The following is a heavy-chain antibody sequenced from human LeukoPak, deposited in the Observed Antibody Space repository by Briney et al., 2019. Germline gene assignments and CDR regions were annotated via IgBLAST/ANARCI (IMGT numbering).Heavy chain of an antibody. CDR1: GGSISGYY. CDR3: ARDRIGLLWFGELTNDAFDI. V-gene: IGHV4-4*07. CDR2: ISSSGST. J-gene: IGHJ3*02. D-gene: IGHD3-10*01. Sequence: PSETLSLTCSVSGGSISGYYWSWIRQPAGKGLECIGRISSSGSTNYNPSLKSRVTMSVDTSKNQFFLKLSSVTAADTAVYYCARDRIGLLWFGELTNDAFDIWGQGTMVTVSS.